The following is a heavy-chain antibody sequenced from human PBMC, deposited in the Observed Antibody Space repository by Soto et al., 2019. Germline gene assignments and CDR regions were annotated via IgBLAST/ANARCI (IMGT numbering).Heavy chain of an antibody. CDR1: GFTFSSYG. V-gene: IGHV3-30*18. CDR3: AKTFGAMDPDY. J-gene: IGHJ4*02. Sequence: PGGSLRLSCAASGFTFSSYGMHWVRQAPGKGLEWVAVISYDGSNKYYADSVKGRFTISRDNSKNTLYLQMNSLRAEDTAVYYCAKTFGAMDPDYWGQGTLVTVSS. D-gene: IGHD3-16*01. CDR2: ISYDGSNK.